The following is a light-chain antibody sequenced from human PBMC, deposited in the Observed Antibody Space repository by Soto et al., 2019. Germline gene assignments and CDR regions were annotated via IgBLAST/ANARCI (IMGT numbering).Light chain of an antibody. V-gene: IGKV1-39*01. J-gene: IGKJ3*01. CDR3: QQSYSTPGT. CDR1: QSISSH. Sequence: DIQMTQSPSSLSASVGDRVIITCRASQSISSHLNWYQQKPGKAPQLLIYDVASLESGVPSRFSGSGSGTDFTLTISSLQPEDFATYYCQQSYSTPGTFGPGTKVDIK. CDR2: DVA.